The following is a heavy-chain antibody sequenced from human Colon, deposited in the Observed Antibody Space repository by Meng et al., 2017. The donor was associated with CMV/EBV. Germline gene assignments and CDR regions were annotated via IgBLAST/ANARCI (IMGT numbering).Heavy chain of an antibody. J-gene: IGHJ3*02. Sequence: GGSLRLSCAASGIILGDYVMHWVRQAPGKGLEWVAFISSAGTKTNYADAVKGRFTISRDNSRNIMYLQMNSLRPDDTAVYYCARGGGLDTLAAFDIWGQGTMVTVS. CDR2: ISSAGTKT. CDR1: GIILGDYV. V-gene: IGHV3-30*04. D-gene: IGHD1-1*01. CDR3: ARGGGLDTLAAFDI.